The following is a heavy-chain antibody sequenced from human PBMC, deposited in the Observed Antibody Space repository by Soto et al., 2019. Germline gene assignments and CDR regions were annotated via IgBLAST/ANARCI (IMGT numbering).Heavy chain of an antibody. D-gene: IGHD6-19*01. CDR3: ATSLGDTSGWEFDY. CDR1: GYAFASYG. Sequence: QVQLVQSGAEVKKPGASVKVSCKASGYAFASYGINWVRQAPGQGLEWMGWISPHNGNTNYEQNLQGRVTMTTDTSTSTAFMDLRSLRSDDTAVYYCATSLGDTSGWEFDYWGQGTLVTVSS. V-gene: IGHV1-18*01. J-gene: IGHJ4*02. CDR2: ISPHNGNT.